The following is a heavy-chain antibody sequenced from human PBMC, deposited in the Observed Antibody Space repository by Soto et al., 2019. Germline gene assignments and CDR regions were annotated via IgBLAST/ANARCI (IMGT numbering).Heavy chain of an antibody. CDR3: ARDNYGIYPY. J-gene: IGHJ4*02. D-gene: IGHD1-26*01. CDR2: IDPKNGGT. Sequence: QVQLVQSGTEVKKPGASVKVSCKASGYTVTEYFIHWVRQAPGQGLEWMGWIDPKNGGTIYAQKFQDRVTMTRDTSISTAYMDVSRLTSDDTALYYCARDNYGIYPYWGQGTLVTVSS. CDR1: GYTVTEYF. V-gene: IGHV1-2*02.